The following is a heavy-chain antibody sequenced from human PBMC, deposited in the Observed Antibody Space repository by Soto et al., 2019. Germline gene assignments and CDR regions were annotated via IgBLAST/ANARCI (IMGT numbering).Heavy chain of an antibody. J-gene: IGHJ6*02. CDR2: IYYSGST. V-gene: IGHV4-59*01. D-gene: IGHD3-22*01. Sequence: PSETLSLTCTVSGGSISSYYWSWIRQPPGKGLEWIGYIYYSGSTNYNPSLKSRVTISVDTSKNQFPLKLSSVTAADTAVYYCARWGKYYYDSSGSPRYYGMDVWGQGTTVTVSS. CDR1: GGSISSYY. CDR3: ARWGKYYYDSSGSPRYYGMDV.